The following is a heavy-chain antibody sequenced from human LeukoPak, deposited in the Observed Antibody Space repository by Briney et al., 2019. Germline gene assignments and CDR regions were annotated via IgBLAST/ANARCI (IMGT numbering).Heavy chain of an antibody. CDR1: GFTFSSYA. CDR2: ISSTDAGT. D-gene: IGHD2-21*01. J-gene: IGHJ4*02. CDR3: AKAPVTSCRGAYCYPFDY. Sequence: GGSLRLSCAASGFTFSSYAMSWVRQAPGKGLEWVSAISSTDAGTYHADSVRGRFTISRDSSKNTLYLQMNSLRAEDAAVYYCAKAPVTSCRGAYCYPFDYWGQGTLVTVSS. V-gene: IGHV3-23*01.